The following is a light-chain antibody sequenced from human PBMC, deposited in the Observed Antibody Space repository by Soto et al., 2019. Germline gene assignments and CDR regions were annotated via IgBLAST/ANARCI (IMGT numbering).Light chain of an antibody. J-gene: IGKJ4*01. Sequence: EIVLTQSPGTLSLSPGERATPSCRASQSFSSSYLAWYQQKPGQAPRLLIHGVSTRATGIPDRFSGSGSGTDFTLTISRLEPEDFAVYYCQQGKTFGGGTKVDIK. V-gene: IGKV3-20*01. CDR3: QQGKT. CDR2: GVS. CDR1: QSFSSSY.